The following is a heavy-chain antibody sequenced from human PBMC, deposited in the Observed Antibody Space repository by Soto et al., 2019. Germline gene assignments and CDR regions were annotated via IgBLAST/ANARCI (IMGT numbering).Heavy chain of an antibody. V-gene: IGHV3-15*07. J-gene: IGHJ4*02. CDR1: GFTFSNAW. CDR2: IKSKTDGGTT. CDR3: TTESSSSWYGSDY. D-gene: IGHD6-13*01. Sequence: GGSLRLSCAASGFTFSNAWMNWVHQAPGKGLEWVGRIKSKTDGGTTDYAAPVKGRFTISRDDSKNTLYLQMNSLKTEDTAVYYCTTESSSSWYGSDYWGQGTLVTVSS.